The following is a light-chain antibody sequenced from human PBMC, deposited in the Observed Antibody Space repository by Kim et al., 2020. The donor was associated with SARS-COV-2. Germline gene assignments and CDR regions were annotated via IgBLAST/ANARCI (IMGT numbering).Light chain of an antibody. CDR2: RDS. J-gene: IGLJ3*02. CDR1: KIVSKK. CDR3: QVWDSSTAWV. V-gene: IGLV3-9*01. Sequence: ALGQTARITCGENKIVSKKCHWYQRKPGQAPVVVIYRDSTRPSGIPERFSGSNSGNTATLTISRAQAGDEADYYCQVWDSSTAWVFGGGTQLTVL.